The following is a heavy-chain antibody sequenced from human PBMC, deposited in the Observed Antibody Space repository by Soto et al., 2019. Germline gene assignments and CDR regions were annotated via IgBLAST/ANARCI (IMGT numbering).Heavy chain of an antibody. J-gene: IGHJ4*02. D-gene: IGHD2-2*01. Sequence: EVQLVESGGGLVKPGGSLRLSCAASGFTFSSYWMNWVRQAPGKGLVWVSRINSDGSDTTYADSVKGRFTISRDNAKNTVYLQMDRLSAEDTAVYYCARRAAHSCDYWGQGTLVTVSS. CDR2: INSDGSDT. CDR3: ARRAAHSCDY. CDR1: GFTFSSYW. V-gene: IGHV3-74*01.